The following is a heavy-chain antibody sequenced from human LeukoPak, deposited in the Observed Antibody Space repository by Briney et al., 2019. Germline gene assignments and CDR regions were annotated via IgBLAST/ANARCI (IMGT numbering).Heavy chain of an antibody. CDR1: GFTFSNYS. D-gene: IGHD3-22*01. CDR2: IRSSSTTI. V-gene: IGHV3-48*01. J-gene: IGHJ4*02. CDR3: AKDHQRNFYDSSGYYGY. Sequence: GGSLRPSCEASGFTFSNYSMNWVRQAPGKGLEWVSYIRSSSTTIYYADSVKGRFTISRDNAKNSLYLQMNSLRAEDTAVYYCAKDHQRNFYDSSGYYGYWGQGTLVTVSS.